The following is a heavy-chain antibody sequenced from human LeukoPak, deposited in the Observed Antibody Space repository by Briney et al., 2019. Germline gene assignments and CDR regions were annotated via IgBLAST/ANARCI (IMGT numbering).Heavy chain of an antibody. CDR2: INHSGST. CDR3: ASSHRDSSGYYLSY. CDR1: GGSFSGYY. D-gene: IGHD3-22*01. V-gene: IGHV4-34*01. Sequence: SETLSLTCAVYGGSFSGYYWSWIRQPPGKGLEWIGEINHSGSTNYNPSLKNRVTISVDASKNQFSLKLSSVTAADTAVYYCASSHRDSSGYYLSYWGQGTLVTVSS. J-gene: IGHJ4*02.